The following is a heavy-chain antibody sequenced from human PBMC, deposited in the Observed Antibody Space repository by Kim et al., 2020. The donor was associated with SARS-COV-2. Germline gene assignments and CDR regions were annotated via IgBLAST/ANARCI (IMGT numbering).Heavy chain of an antibody. D-gene: IGHD2-15*01. CDR3: ARDRRGYCSGGSCQNWYFDL. CDR2: IYYSGST. Sequence: SETLSLTCTVSGGSVSSGSYYWSWIRQPPGKGLEWIGYIYYSGSTNYNPSLKSRVTISVDTSKNQFSLKLSSVTAADTAVYYCARDRRGYCSGGSCQNWYFDLWGRGTLVTVSS. V-gene: IGHV4-61*01. CDR1: GGSVSSGSYY. J-gene: IGHJ2*01.